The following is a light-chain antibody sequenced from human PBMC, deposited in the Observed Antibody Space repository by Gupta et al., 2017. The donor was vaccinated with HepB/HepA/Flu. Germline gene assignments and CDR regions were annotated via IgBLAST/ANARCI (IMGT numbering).Light chain of an antibody. V-gene: IGKV1-16*02. CDR1: QDINNY. CDR3: QQYKSYPIT. J-gene: IGKJ5*01. Sequence: DIQMTQSPSSLSASVGDRVTIPCRASQDINNYLAWFQQKPGKAPKSLIYDASSLQSGVPSKFSGSGSGTDFTLTISSLQPEDFATYYCQQYKSYPITFGQGTRLEIK. CDR2: DAS.